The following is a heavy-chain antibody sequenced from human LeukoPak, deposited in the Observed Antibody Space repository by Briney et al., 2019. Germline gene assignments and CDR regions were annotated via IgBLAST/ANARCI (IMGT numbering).Heavy chain of an antibody. J-gene: IGHJ4*02. CDR2: ISGSGGST. D-gene: IGHD6-13*01. CDR1: GFTFSSYA. V-gene: IGHV3-23*01. Sequence: GGSLRLSCAASGFTFSSYAMSWARQAPGKGLEWVSAISGSGGSTFYADSVKGRFTISRDKSKNTLYLQMNSLRAEDTAVYYCAKSVYSSSWFAGDYFDYWGQGTLVTVSS. CDR3: AKSVYSSSWFAGDYFDY.